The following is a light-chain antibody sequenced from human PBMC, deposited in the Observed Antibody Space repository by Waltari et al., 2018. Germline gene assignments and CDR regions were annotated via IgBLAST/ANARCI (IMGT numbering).Light chain of an antibody. CDR1: ALPKQS. CDR3: QSADSSGTQGV. V-gene: IGLV3-25*03. CDR2: KDS. J-gene: IGLJ1*01. Sequence: SYELTQPPSVSVSPGQTARITCSGDALPKQSAYWYQQKPDQAPVLLIYKDSERPSGIPERFSGSSSGKTVTLTISGVQADDEADYYCQSADSSGTQGVFGTGTKVTVL.